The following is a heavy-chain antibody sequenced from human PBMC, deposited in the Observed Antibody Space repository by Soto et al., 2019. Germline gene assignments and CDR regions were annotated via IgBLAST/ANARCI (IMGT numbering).Heavy chain of an antibody. CDR3: ARASLTGACHDY. CDR1: GFTFTSYG. Sequence: ASVKVSCKTSGFTFTSYGIGWVRQAPGQGLEWTGWISTYNGDTNYAQNLQGRVTMTTDTSTSTDYMELRNLTPHDTAVYYCARASLTGACHDYGGQGALVTVSS. D-gene: IGHD1-26*01. J-gene: IGHJ4*02. V-gene: IGHV1-18*04. CDR2: ISTYNGDT.